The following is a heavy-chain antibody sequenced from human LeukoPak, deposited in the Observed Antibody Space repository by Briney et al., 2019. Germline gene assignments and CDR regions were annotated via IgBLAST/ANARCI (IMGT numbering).Heavy chain of an antibody. D-gene: IGHD6-13*01. Sequence: SETLSLTRAVYGGSFSGYYWSWIRQPPGKGLEWIGEINHSGSTNYNPSLKSRVTISVDTSKNQFSLKLSSVTAADTAVYYCARVESPIAAAGKGYFDYWGQGTLVTVSS. CDR3: ARVESPIAAAGKGYFDY. CDR1: GGSFSGYY. J-gene: IGHJ4*02. CDR2: INHSGST. V-gene: IGHV4-34*01.